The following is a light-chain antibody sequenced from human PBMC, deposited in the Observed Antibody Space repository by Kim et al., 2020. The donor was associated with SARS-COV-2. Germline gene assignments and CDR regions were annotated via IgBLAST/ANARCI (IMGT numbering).Light chain of an antibody. Sequence: VSPGQTASITCSGDQLEDKFTTWYQQKSGQSPILVIYQDRLRPSGISERFSGSTSGNTATLTISGIQATDEADYYCQAWHTSAVVFGGGTKVTVL. J-gene: IGLJ3*02. CDR3: QAWHTSAVV. CDR1: QLEDKF. CDR2: QDR. V-gene: IGLV3-1*01.